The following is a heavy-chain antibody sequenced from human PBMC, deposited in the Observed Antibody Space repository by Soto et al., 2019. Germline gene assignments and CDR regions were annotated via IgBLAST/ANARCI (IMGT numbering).Heavy chain of an antibody. CDR2: IFSAGMT. CDR3: AGAYSFNYAFDY. Sequence: GGSLRLSCTPSGFTVKGNYVGWARQASGKGMEWVSIIFSAGMTYYTDSVKGRFTVSKDISKNTLSLQMNSLRADDTAVYFCAGAYSFNYAFDYWGLGTPVTVSS. D-gene: IGHD3-16*01. J-gene: IGHJ4*02. CDR1: GFTVKGNY. V-gene: IGHV3-53*01.